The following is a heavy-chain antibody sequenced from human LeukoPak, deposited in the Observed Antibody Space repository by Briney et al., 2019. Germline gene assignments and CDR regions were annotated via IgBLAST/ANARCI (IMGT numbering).Heavy chain of an antibody. CDR1: GFTFSDHY. Sequence: GGSLRLSCAASGFTFSDHYMSWIRQAPGKGLQWVSYISSSGTTIYYADSVKGRFTISRDNAKNSLYLQLNSLRAEDTAVYFCARRKNDYGDFDYWGQGTLVTVSS. V-gene: IGHV3-11*04. J-gene: IGHJ4*02. CDR2: ISSSGTTI. CDR3: ARRKNDYGDFDY. D-gene: IGHD4-17*01.